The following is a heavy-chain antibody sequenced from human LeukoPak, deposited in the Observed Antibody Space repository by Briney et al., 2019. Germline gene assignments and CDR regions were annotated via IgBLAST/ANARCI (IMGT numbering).Heavy chain of an antibody. CDR2: IYYSGST. J-gene: IGHJ4*02. CDR3: ARREQGGFEAAAGGN. D-gene: IGHD6-13*01. V-gene: IGHV4-39*01. CDR1: GGSISSSSYY. Sequence: SETLSLTCTVSGGSISSSSYYWGWIRQPPGKGREWNGSIYYSGSTYYNPSLKSRVTISVDTSKNQFSLKLSSVTAADTAVYYGARREQGGFEAAAGGNWGQGTLVTVSS.